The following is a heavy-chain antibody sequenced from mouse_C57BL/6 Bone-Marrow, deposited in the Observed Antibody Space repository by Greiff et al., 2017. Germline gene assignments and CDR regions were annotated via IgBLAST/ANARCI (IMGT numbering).Heavy chain of an antibody. Sequence: VHVKQSGAELVRPGASVKLSCTASGFNIKDDYMHWVKQRPEQGLEWIGWIDPENGDTEYASKFQGKATITADTSSNTAYLQLSSLTSEDTAVYYCTTGGNHVSYWGQGTLVTVSA. CDR1: GFNIKDDY. CDR3: TTGGNHVSY. V-gene: IGHV14-4*01. D-gene: IGHD2-1*01. J-gene: IGHJ3*01. CDR2: IDPENGDT.